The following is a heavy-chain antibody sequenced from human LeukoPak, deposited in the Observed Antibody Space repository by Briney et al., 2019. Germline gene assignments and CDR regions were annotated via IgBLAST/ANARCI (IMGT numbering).Heavy chain of an antibody. J-gene: IGHJ4*02. CDR2: ISGSGGST. V-gene: IGHV3-23*01. CDR3: AKDPTTVTTLYYFDY. D-gene: IGHD4-17*01. CDR1: GFTFSSYA. Sequence: GGSLRLSCAVSGFTFSSYAMSWVRQAPGKGLEWVSAISGSGGSTYYADSVKGRFTISRDNSKNTLYLQMNSLRAEDTAVYYCAKDPTTVTTLYYFDYWGQGTLVTVSS.